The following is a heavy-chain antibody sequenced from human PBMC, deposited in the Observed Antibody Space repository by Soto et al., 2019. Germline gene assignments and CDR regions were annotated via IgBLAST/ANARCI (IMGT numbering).Heavy chain of an antibody. CDR2: IYYSGST. CDR3: ARSSVAGAGYFQH. J-gene: IGHJ1*01. Sequence: QVQLQESGPGLVKPSQTLSLTCTVSGGSVSGGVYYWHWIRQHPEKGLEWIGYIYYSGSTYYNPSLRSRVTISAATSKNQFSLKLSSVTVADTAVYYCARSSVAGAGYFQHWGQGTQVIVSS. CDR1: GGSVSGGVYY. V-gene: IGHV4-31*03. D-gene: IGHD6-19*01.